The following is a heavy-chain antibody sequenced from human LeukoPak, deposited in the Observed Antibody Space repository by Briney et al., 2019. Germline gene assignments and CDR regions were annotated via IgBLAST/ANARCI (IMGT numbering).Heavy chain of an antibody. J-gene: IGHJ4*02. Sequence: NPSETLSLTCTVSGGSISSSSYYWGWLRQPPGKGLEWIVSIYYSGSTNYNPSLKSRVTISVDTSKNQFSLKLSSVTAADTAVYYCARSSQEDAWFGELQYWGQGTLVTVSS. CDR3: ARSSQEDAWFGELQY. CDR1: GGSISSSSYY. D-gene: IGHD3-10*01. V-gene: IGHV4-39*07. CDR2: IYYSGST.